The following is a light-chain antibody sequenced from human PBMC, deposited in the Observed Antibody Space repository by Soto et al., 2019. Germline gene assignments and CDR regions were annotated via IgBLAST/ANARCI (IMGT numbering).Light chain of an antibody. CDR3: MQALQTPS. V-gene: IGKV2-28*01. CDR1: QSLLHSNGYNY. CDR2: LGS. Sequence: DIVMTQSPLSLPVTPGEPASISCRSSQSLLHSNGYNYLDWYLQKPGQSPQLLLHLGSNRASGVPDRFSGSGSGTDFTLKISRVEAEDVGVYYCMQALQTPSFGQGTRLEIK. J-gene: IGKJ5*01.